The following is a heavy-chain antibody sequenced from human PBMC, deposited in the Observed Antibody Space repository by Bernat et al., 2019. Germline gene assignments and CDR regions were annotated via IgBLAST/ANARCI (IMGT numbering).Heavy chain of an antibody. CDR1: GFTFSSFC. CDR2: IRYDGSKK. J-gene: IGHJ6*02. Sequence: QVHLVESGGGVVQPGGSLRLSCAASGFTFSSFCMHWVRQAPGKGLEWVALIRYDGSKKYYADSVKGQVTISRDNSKNMLYLQMNSLRAEDTAVYYCAKSVYSSDNYGMDVWGQGTTVTVSS. CDR3: AKSVYSSDNYGMDV. D-gene: IGHD6-19*01. V-gene: IGHV3-30*02.